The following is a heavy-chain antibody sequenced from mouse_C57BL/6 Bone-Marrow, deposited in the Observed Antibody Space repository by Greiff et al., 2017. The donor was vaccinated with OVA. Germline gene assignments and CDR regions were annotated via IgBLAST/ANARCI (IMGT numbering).Heavy chain of an antibody. Sequence: EVQVVESGGDLVKPGGSLKLSCAASGFTFSSYGMSWVRQTPDKRLEWVATISSGGSYTYYPDSVKGRFTISRDNAKNTLYLQMSSLKSEDTAMYYCARSPYYYGSRGYFDYWGQGTTLTVSS. CDR3: ARSPYYYGSRGYFDY. J-gene: IGHJ2*01. CDR1: GFTFSSYG. D-gene: IGHD1-1*01. CDR2: ISSGGSYT. V-gene: IGHV5-6*01.